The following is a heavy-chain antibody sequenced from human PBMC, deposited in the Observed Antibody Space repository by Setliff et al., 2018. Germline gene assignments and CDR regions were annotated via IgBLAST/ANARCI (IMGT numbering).Heavy chain of an antibody. V-gene: IGHV1-2*02. J-gene: IGHJ4*02. D-gene: IGHD5-12*01. CDR3: ARQPMDTIMVTFDY. Sequence: ASVKVSCKASGYPFTSYYFHWVRQAPGQGLEWMGWINPNNGDTKSAQKFQGRLTMTRDTSISTAYMELSSLRSDDTAVYYCARQPMDTIMVTFDYWGQGILVTVSS. CDR1: GYPFTSYY. CDR2: INPNNGDT.